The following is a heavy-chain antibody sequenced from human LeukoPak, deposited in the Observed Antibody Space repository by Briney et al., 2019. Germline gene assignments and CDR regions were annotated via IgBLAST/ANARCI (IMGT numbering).Heavy chain of an antibody. CDR3: AKATGKLDPFDY. CDR1: GFTFSSYA. V-gene: IGHV3-23*01. Sequence: PGGSLRLSCAASGFTFSSYAMSWVRQAPGKGLEWVSSVSDRGGRTYDADSLKGRFTISRDNSKNTLYLQMNSLRAEDTAVYYCAKATGKLDPFDYWGQGTLVTVSS. J-gene: IGHJ4*02. CDR2: VSDRGGRT. D-gene: IGHD1-1*01.